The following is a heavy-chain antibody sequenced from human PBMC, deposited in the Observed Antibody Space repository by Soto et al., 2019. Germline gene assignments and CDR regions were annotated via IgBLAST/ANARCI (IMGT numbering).Heavy chain of an antibody. V-gene: IGHV3-30*18. D-gene: IGHD3-9*01. J-gene: IGHJ4*02. CDR2: ISYDGSNK. CDR3: AKDQDDPLRYFDWAPIDY. CDR1: GFTFSSYG. Sequence: QVQLVESGGGVVQPGRSLRLSCAASGFTFSSYGMHWVRQAPGKGLEWVAVISYDGSNKYYADSVKGRFTISRDNSKNTLYLQMNSLRAEDTAVYYCAKDQDDPLRYFDWAPIDYWGQGTLVTVSS.